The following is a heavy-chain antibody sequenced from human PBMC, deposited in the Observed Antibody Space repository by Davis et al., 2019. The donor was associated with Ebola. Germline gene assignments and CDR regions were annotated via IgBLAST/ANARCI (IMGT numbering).Heavy chain of an antibody. V-gene: IGHV3-64*01. J-gene: IGHJ6*02. CDR3: ARDGGYCTNGVCPRDGMDV. CDR1: GFTFSSYA. D-gene: IGHD2-8*01. CDR2: ISSNGGST. Sequence: GESLKISCAASGFTFSSYAMHWVRQAPGKGLEYVSAISSNGGSTYYANSVKGRFTISRDNSKNTLYLQMGSLRAEDTAVYYCARDGGYCTNGVCPRDGMDVWGQGTTVTVSS.